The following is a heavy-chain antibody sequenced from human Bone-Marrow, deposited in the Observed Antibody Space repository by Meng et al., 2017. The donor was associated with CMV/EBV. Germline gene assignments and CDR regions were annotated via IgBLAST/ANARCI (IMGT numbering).Heavy chain of an antibody. Sequence: SETLSLTCTVSGYSISSGYYWGWIRQPPGKGLEWIGSIYYSGSTYYNPSLKSRVTISVDTSKNQFSLKLSSVTAADTAVYYCLVEWLLSQYWGQGTLVTVSS. CDR2: IYYSGST. CDR3: LVEWLLSQY. D-gene: IGHD3-3*01. J-gene: IGHJ4*02. CDR1: GYSISSGYY. V-gene: IGHV4-38-2*02.